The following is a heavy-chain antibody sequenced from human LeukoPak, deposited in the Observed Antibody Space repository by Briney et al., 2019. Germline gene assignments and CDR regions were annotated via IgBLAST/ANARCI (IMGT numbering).Heavy chain of an antibody. V-gene: IGHV1-2*02. D-gene: IGHD3-10*01. CDR3: ARAVLLWFGEEDNWFDP. Sequence: ASVKVSCKASGYTFTGYYVHWVRQAPGQGLEWMGWINPNSGGTSYAQKFQGRVTMTRDTSISTAYMELSRLRSDDTAVYYCARAVLLWFGEEDNWFDPWGQGTLVTVSS. J-gene: IGHJ5*02. CDR2: INPNSGGT. CDR1: GYTFTGYY.